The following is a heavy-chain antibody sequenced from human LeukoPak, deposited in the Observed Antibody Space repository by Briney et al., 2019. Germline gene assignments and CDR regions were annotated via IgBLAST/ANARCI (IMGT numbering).Heavy chain of an antibody. CDR3: ARDLGDGYIANDY. V-gene: IGHV4-31*03. CDR2: FYYSGST. D-gene: IGHD5-24*01. CDR1: GGSISSGAYY. J-gene: IGHJ4*02. Sequence: SETLSLTRTVSGGSISSGAYYWSWIRQHPGKGLEWIGYFYYSGSTYYNPSLKSRVTISVDTSKNQFSLDLSSVTAADTAVYYCARDLGDGYIANDYWGQGSPHTVSS.